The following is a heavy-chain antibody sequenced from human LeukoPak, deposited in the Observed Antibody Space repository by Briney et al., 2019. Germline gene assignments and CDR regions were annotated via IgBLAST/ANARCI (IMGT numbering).Heavy chain of an antibody. D-gene: IGHD6-19*01. V-gene: IGHV1-2*02. J-gene: IGHJ4*02. Sequence: ASVKVSCKASGYTITENYLHWVRQAPGQGLEWMGWVSPNSSGTNYAQKFQDRVTMTRDTSISTAYMELSRLRSDDTAVYYCARIRGLVPRQYYFDYWGQGTLVTVSS. CDR1: GYTITENY. CDR3: ARIRGLVPRQYYFDY. CDR2: VSPNSSGT.